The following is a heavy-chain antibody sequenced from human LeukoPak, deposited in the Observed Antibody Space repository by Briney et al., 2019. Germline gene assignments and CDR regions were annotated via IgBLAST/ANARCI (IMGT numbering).Heavy chain of an antibody. CDR3: ARDTNWFDP. D-gene: IGHD1-1*01. V-gene: IGHV4-59*01. Sequence: SETLSLTCTVSGASISSYFWTWIRQPPGKGLEWIGYSGSTNYNPSLKSRVTMSVDTSKNQFSLRLTSVTAADTAMYYCARDTNWFDPWGLGTLVTVSS. J-gene: IGHJ5*02. CDR2: SGST. CDR1: GASISSYF.